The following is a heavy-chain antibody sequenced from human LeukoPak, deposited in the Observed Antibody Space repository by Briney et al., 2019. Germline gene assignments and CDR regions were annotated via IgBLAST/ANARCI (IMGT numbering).Heavy chain of an antibody. D-gene: IGHD6-13*01. V-gene: IGHV3-7*01. J-gene: IGHJ4*02. CDR1: GFTFSSYW. Sequence: GGSLRLSCAASGFTFSSYWMSWVRQAPGKGLEWVANIMQDGSEKYYVDSVKGRFTISRDNAKNSLYLQMNSLRAEDTAVYYCARRWWQQLVVTLFDYWGQGTLVTVSS. CDR3: ARRWWQQLVVTLFDY. CDR2: IMQDGSEK.